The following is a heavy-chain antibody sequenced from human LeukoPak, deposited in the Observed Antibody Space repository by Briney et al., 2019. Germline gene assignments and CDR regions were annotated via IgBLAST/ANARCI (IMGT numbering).Heavy chain of an antibody. V-gene: IGHV4-39*07. CDR2: IYYSGST. CDR1: GGSISSSSYY. J-gene: IGHJ4*02. CDR3: ARGTLYSGWSYYFDY. Sequence: SETLSLTCTVSGGSISSSSYYWGWIRQPPGKGLEWIGSIYYSGSTYYNPSLKSRVAISVDTSKNHFSLRLSSVTAADTAMYYCARGTLYSGWSYYFDYWGQGSQVTVSS. D-gene: IGHD6-19*01.